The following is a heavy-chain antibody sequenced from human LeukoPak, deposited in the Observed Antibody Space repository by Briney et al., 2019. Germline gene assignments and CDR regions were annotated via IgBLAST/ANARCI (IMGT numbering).Heavy chain of an antibody. Sequence: GGSLRLSCAASGFTFSSYAMHWVRQAPGKGLEWVAVISYDGSNKYYADSVKGRFTISRDNSKNTLYLQMNSLRAEDTAVYYCARQPRGYYGSEFDPWGQGTLVTVSS. V-gene: IGHV3-30-3*01. CDR3: ARQPRGYYGSEFDP. CDR1: GFTFSSYA. CDR2: ISYDGSNK. D-gene: IGHD3-10*01. J-gene: IGHJ5*02.